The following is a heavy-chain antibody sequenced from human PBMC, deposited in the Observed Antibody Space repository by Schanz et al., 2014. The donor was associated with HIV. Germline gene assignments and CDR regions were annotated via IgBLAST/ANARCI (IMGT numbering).Heavy chain of an antibody. V-gene: IGHV3-33*08. J-gene: IGHJ6*02. CDR1: GFTFSSYG. Sequence: QVQLVESGGGVVQPGRSLRLSCAASGFTFSSYGMHWVRQAPGKGLEWVAVIWYDGTNKYYADSVKGRFTISRDNSKNTLYLQMNSLRAEDTAVYYCANSGYCTSGICYTRGYDMDVWGQGTTVTVSS. D-gene: IGHD2-8*01. CDR2: IWYDGTNK. CDR3: ANSGYCTSGICYTRGYDMDV.